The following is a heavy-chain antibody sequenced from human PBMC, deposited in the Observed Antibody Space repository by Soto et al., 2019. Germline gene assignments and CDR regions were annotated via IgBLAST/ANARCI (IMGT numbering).Heavy chain of an antibody. D-gene: IGHD2-2*03. CDR1: GGSVSSGSYY. Sequence: QVQLQESGPGLVKPSETLSLTCTVSGGSVSSGSYYWSWIRQPPGKGLEWIGYIYYSGSTNYNPSLKSRVTISVDTSKNQFSLKLSSVRAADTAVYYCARERALDHDAFDIWGQGTMVTVSS. CDR2: IYYSGST. V-gene: IGHV4-61*01. J-gene: IGHJ3*02. CDR3: ARERALDHDAFDI.